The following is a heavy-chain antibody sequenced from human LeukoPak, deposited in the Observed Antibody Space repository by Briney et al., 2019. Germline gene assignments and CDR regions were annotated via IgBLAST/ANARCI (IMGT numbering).Heavy chain of an antibody. J-gene: IGHJ5*02. Sequence: PSETLSLNCTVSGGSIDNSAYYWGWIRQPPGKGLEWIGSIYYTGTTSYNPSLESRVTLSVDSSNNQISLNLNSVIAADTAMYFCARGREVGAPMAWGQGSLVIVSS. D-gene: IGHD1-26*01. CDR2: IYYTGTT. CDR3: ARGREVGAPMA. CDR1: GGSIDNSAYY. V-gene: IGHV4-39*07.